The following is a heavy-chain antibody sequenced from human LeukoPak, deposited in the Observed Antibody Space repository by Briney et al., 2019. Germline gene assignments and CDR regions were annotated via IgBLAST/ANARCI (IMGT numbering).Heavy chain of an antibody. J-gene: IGHJ6*03. Sequence: ASVKVSCTASGYTFTSYYMHWVRQAPGQGLEWMGIINPSGGSTSYAQKFQGRVTMTRDMSTSTVYMELSSLRPEDTAVYYCARDHGEQWLVRWYYYYMDVWGKGTTVTVSS. CDR3: ARDHGEQWLVRWYYYYMDV. V-gene: IGHV1-46*01. CDR2: INPSGGST. D-gene: IGHD6-19*01. CDR1: GYTFTSYY.